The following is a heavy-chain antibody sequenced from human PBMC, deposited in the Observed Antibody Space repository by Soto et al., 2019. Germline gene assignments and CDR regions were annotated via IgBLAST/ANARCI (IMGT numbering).Heavy chain of an antibody. CDR1: GASISGGTYY. CDR2: IYYTGST. J-gene: IGHJ5*02. CDR3: ARGAGFSYASTWFDI. Sequence: SETLSLTCTVSGASISGGTYYWTWIRQAPGKGLEWVGHIYYTGSTNYNPALNDRVTIPVDTSKNHFSLQLTSVAAADTAVYYCARGAGFSYASTWFDIWGQGTLVTVSS. V-gene: IGHV4-61*03. D-gene: IGHD5-18*01.